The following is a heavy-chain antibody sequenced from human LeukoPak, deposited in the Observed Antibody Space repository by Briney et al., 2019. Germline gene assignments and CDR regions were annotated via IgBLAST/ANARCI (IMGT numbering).Heavy chain of an antibody. CDR3: ARHGLWFGESPPNWFDP. D-gene: IGHD3-10*01. CDR1: GFTFSSYSMN. V-gene: IGHV4-39*01. Sequence: GSLRLSCAASGFTFSSYSMNWVRQAPGKGLEWIGSIYYSGSTYYNPSLKGRVTISVDTSKNQFSLKLSSVTAADTAVYYCARHGLWFGESPPNWFDPWGQGTLVTVSS. CDR2: IYYSGST. J-gene: IGHJ5*02.